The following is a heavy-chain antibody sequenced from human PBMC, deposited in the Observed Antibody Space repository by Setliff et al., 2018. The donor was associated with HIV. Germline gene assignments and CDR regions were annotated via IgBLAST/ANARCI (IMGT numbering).Heavy chain of an antibody. Sequence: ASVKVSCKASGFTFTNYAIHWVRQAPGQRLECMGWINVDSGNTKYLQDLQGRVTITSDTSATTAYMEVSNLRSEDMAVYYCAREHDTLTGYSFDYWGQGTLVTVS. J-gene: IGHJ4*02. D-gene: IGHD3-9*01. V-gene: IGHV1-3*03. CDR3: AREHDTLTGYSFDY. CDR1: GFTFTNYA. CDR2: INVDSGNT.